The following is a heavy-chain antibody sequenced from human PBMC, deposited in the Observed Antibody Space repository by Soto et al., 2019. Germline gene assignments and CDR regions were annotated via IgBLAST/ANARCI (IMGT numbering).Heavy chain of an antibody. J-gene: IGHJ5*02. CDR2: IIPIFGTP. Sequence: SVKVSCKASGGTFSNYDISWVRQAPGQGLEWMGGIIPIFGTPNYAQKFQGRVTITADESTRTTHMALSSLRFEDTAVYYCARVMASDDNGSNYYLYSWGQGTLVTVSS. CDR3: ARVMASDDNGSNYYLYS. V-gene: IGHV1-69*13. CDR1: GGTFSNYD. D-gene: IGHD4-4*01.